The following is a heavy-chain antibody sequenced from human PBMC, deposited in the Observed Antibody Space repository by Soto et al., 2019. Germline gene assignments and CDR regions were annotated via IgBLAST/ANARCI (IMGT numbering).Heavy chain of an antibody. CDR2: ISTYNGKT. V-gene: IGHV1-18*01. J-gene: IGHJ4*02. CDR3: ARDRVEAALGTFDQ. D-gene: IGHD6-13*01. Sequence: QVQLVQSGAEVKKPGASVKVSCKTSGYTFSTYPISWVRQAPGQGLEWVGWISTYNGKTNYGQKFQGRVTITTDTSIRTAYMDLRNLRSDDTAVYYCARDRVEAALGTFDQWGQGTLVTVSS. CDR1: GYTFSTYP.